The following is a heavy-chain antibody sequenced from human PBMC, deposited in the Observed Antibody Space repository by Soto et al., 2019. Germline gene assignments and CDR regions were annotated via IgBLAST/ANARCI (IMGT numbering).Heavy chain of an antibody. J-gene: IGHJ4*02. CDR2: INHSGIT. Sequence: TLSLTCAVYGGSFRGYFWSWIRQPPGKGLEWIGEINHSGITSYSPSLGSRVTTSVDTPKNQFSLRLRSVTAADTAVYYCARRFCSDSYCSYFDYWGRGTLVTVSS. CDR3: ARRFCSDSYCSYFDY. D-gene: IGHD2-15*01. CDR1: GGSFRGYF. V-gene: IGHV4-34*10.